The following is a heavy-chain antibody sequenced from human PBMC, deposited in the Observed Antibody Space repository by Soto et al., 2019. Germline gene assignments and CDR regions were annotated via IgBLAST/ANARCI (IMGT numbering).Heavy chain of an antibody. CDR1: GFSFTDGAVG. CDR3: ARGRRRGSCWGCDCYYFDF. J-gene: IGHJ4*02. CDR2: YYWDDDE. V-gene: IGHV2-5*02. Sequence: QITLKESGPTVIKPTQTLTLTCTFSGFSFTDGAVGVGWFRQSPGKAPEWLAMYYWDDDEWFSPALRTRLSTTYEPARSQVVLSMVDTDPPDTATYFCARGRRRGSCWGCDCYYFDFWGQGLLVAAS. D-gene: IGHD2-21*01.